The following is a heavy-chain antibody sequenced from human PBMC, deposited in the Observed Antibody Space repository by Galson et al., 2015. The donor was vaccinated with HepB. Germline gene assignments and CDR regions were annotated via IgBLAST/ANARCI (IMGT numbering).Heavy chain of an antibody. Sequence: SLRLSCAASGFTFSSYPMHWVRQAPGKGLDWVAVISYDGSNKYSADSMKGRFTISRDNFKTTLYLQMNSLRAEDTALYYCARGGGGAFTVVRGVHSHAFDIWGQGTMVTVSS. V-gene: IGHV3-30*04. CDR2: ISYDGSNK. CDR3: ARGGGGAFTVVRGVHSHAFDI. J-gene: IGHJ3*02. D-gene: IGHD3-10*01. CDR1: GFTFSSYP.